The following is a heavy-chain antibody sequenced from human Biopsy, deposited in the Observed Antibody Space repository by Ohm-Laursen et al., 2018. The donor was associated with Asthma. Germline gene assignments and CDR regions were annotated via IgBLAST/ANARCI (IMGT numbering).Heavy chain of an antibody. V-gene: IGHV1-24*01. CDR2: HDHEEGGT. CDR1: GYSLTDLS. D-gene: IGHD4-17*01. CDR3: ASDFPKDYVRYNFQF. J-gene: IGHJ4*02. Sequence: GASVTVSCKISGYSLTDLSMHWVRQAPGQGLEWMGGHDHEEGGTVNAWRFQGRVTMTEDTSTDTAYMELSSLSSDDTAVYYCASDFPKDYVRYNFQFWGQGTLVTVSS.